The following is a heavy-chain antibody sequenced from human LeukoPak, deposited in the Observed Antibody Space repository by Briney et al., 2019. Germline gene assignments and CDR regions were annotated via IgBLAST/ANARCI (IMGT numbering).Heavy chain of an antibody. V-gene: IGHV4-34*01. CDR1: GGSFSGYY. CDR3: ARVSSSYFDY. D-gene: IGHD6-6*01. J-gene: IGHJ4*02. Sequence: SETLSLTCAVYGGSFSGYYRSWIRQPPGKGLEWIGEINHSGSTNYNPSLKSRVTISVDTSKNQFSLKLSSVTAADTAVYYCARVSSSYFDYWGQGTLVTVSS. CDR2: INHSGST.